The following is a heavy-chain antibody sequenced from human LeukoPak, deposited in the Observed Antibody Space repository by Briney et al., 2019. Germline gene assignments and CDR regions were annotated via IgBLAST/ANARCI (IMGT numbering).Heavy chain of an antibody. Sequence: ASVKVSCKASGGTFSSFAISWVRQAPGQGLGWMGGIIPIFGTANYAQKFQGRVTITADKSTSTAYMELSSLRSEDTAVYYCASYANYYGSGSYYYWGQGTLVTVSS. J-gene: IGHJ4*02. CDR3: ASYANYYGSGSYYY. CDR1: GGTFSSFA. D-gene: IGHD3-10*01. V-gene: IGHV1-69*06. CDR2: IIPIFGTA.